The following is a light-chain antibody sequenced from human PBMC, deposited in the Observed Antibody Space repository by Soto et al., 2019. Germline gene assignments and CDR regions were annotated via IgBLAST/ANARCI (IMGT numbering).Light chain of an antibody. CDR1: QSISSW. Sequence: DIQMTQSPSTLSASVGDRVTITCRASQSISSWLAWYQQKPGKAPKILIYKASSLESGVPSRFSGSGSGTEFTLTISSLPPDYFATYYCQQYNSFPTFGQGTKVEIK. V-gene: IGKV1-5*03. CDR3: QQYNSFPT. J-gene: IGKJ1*01. CDR2: KAS.